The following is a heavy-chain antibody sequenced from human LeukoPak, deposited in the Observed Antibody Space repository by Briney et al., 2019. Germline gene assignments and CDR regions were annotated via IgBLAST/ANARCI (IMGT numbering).Heavy chain of an antibody. V-gene: IGHV3-43*02. CDR3: ANDHLTTRSYGMDD. Sequence: AGGSLRLSCAASGFTFDDYAMHWVRHAPGKGLEWVSLIGADGGSPYYADSVKGRFTISRDNSKNSLYLQMNSLRTEDTALYYCANDHLTTRSYGMDDWGQGTTVTVSS. CDR1: GFTFDDYA. D-gene: IGHD4-17*01. J-gene: IGHJ6*02. CDR2: IGADGGSP.